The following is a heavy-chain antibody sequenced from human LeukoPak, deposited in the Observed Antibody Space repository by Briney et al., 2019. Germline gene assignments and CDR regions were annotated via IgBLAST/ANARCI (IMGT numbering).Heavy chain of an antibody. Sequence: SETLSLTCAVSGGSISSYYWSWIRQPPGNGLEWIGYIYYSGSTNYIPSLKSRVTISVDTSKNQFSLKLSSVTAADTAVYYCASLIVGATSRFDYWGQGTLVTVSS. J-gene: IGHJ4*02. V-gene: IGHV4-59*01. CDR1: GGSISSYY. D-gene: IGHD1-26*01. CDR2: IYYSGST. CDR3: ASLIVGATSRFDY.